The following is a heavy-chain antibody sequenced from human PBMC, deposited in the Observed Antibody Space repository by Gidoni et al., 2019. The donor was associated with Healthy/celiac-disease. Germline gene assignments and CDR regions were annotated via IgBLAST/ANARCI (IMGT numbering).Heavy chain of an antibody. CDR3: ARGSRNIVVVPAAMFETPSLLDYGMDV. CDR2: IWFDGSNK. J-gene: IGHJ6*02. CDR1: GFTFSSYG. D-gene: IGHD2-2*01. Sequence: QVQLVESGGGVVQPGRSLRLSCAASGFTFSSYGMQWVRQAPGQGLEWVAVIWFDGSNKYYASSVKGRFTISRDNSKNTLYLQMNSLRAEDTAVYYCARGSRNIVVVPAAMFETPSLLDYGMDVWGQGTTVTVSS. V-gene: IGHV3-33*01.